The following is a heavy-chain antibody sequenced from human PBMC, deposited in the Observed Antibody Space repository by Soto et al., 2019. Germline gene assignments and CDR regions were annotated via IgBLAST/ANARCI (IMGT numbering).Heavy chain of an antibody. Sequence: GASVKVSCKASGYTFTSYGISWVRQAPGQWLEWMGWISAYNGNTNYAQKLQGRVTMTTDTSTSTAYMELRSLRSDDTAVYYCARDGDYYDSSGYDFGFDPWGQGTLVTVSS. CDR2: ISAYNGNT. V-gene: IGHV1-18*04. CDR3: ARDGDYYDSSGYDFGFDP. D-gene: IGHD3-22*01. CDR1: GYTFTSYG. J-gene: IGHJ5*02.